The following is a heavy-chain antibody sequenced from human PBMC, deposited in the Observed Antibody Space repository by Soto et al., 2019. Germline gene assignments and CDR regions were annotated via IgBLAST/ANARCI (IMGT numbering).Heavy chain of an antibody. J-gene: IGHJ4*02. D-gene: IGHD3-22*01. V-gene: IGHV1-46*01. CDR3: ARDDRDYYDSSGYIDY. CDR1: GYTFTSYY. CDR2: INPSGGST. Sequence: ASVKVSCKASGYTFTSYYMHWVRQAPGQGLEWMGIINPSGGSTSYAQKFQGRVTMTRDTSTSTVYMELSSLRSEDTAVYYCARDDRDYYDSSGYIDYWGQGTLVTVSS.